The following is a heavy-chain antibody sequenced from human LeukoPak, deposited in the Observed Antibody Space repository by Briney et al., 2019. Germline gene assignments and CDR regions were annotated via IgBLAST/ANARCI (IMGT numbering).Heavy chain of an antibody. CDR2: LYSGGST. V-gene: IGHV3-53*01. J-gene: IGHJ4*02. CDR1: GFTVSSNY. Sequence: GGSLRLSCAASGFTVSSNYMSWVRQAPGKGLEWVSVLYSGGSTYYADSVKGRFTISRDNSKNTLYLQMNSLRAEDTAVYYCARNIYDSSGYYFDHWGQGTLVTASS. CDR3: ARNIYDSSGYYFDH. D-gene: IGHD3-22*01.